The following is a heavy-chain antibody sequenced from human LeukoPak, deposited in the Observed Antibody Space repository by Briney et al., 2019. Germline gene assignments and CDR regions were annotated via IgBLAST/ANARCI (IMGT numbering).Heavy chain of an antibody. CDR3: ARVGWGEGATNWFDP. J-gene: IGHJ5*02. CDR2: IYPGDSDT. V-gene: IGHV5-51*01. D-gene: IGHD1-26*01. Sequence: GESLKISCKGSGYSFTSYWIGWVRQMPGKGLEWMGIIYPGDSDTRYSPSFQGQVTISADKSISTAYLQWSSLKASDTAMYYCARVGWGEGATNWFDPWGQGTLVTVSS. CDR1: GYSFTSYW.